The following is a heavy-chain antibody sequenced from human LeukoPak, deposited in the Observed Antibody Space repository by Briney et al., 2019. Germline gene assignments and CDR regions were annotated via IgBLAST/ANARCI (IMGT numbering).Heavy chain of an antibody. J-gene: IGHJ4*02. CDR1: GYTFTSYY. CDR3: AREQYQLLFPTYYFDY. Sequence: GPSVKVSCKAYGYTFTSYYMHWVRQAPGQGLEWMGIINPSGGSTSYAQKFQGRVTMTRDTSTSTVYMELSSLRSEDTAVYYCAREQYQLLFPTYYFDYWGQGPLVTVSS. V-gene: IGHV1-46*01. D-gene: IGHD2-2*01. CDR2: INPSGGST.